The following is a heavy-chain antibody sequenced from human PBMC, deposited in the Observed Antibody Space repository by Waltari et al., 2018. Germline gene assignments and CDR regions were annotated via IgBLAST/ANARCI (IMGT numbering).Heavy chain of an antibody. V-gene: IGHV3-9*01. CDR2: VSRNSGEI. D-gene: IGHD6-19*01. J-gene: IGHJ4*02. CDR3: ARSYDSGCHAGAY. CDR1: GFRFEDYA. Sequence: EVRLEEIGGGLVKPGGSLRLSCAASGFRFEDYAMHWVRQGPGKGLEGVAGVSRNSGEIYYADAVKGRFIISRDNPKKFLHLEMNNLRLEDTAVYYCARSYDSGCHAGAYWGQGTRVTVSS.